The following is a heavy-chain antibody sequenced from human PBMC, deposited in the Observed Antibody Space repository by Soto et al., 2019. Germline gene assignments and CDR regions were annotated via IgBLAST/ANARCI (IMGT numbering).Heavy chain of an antibody. CDR2: ISSSSSTI. Sequence: EVQLVESGGGLVQPGGSLRLSCAASGFTFSSYSMNWVRQAPGKGLEWVSYISSSSSTIYYADSVKGRFTISRDNAKNSLYLQMNSLRDEDTAVYYCARILYSYGSPTGGMDVWGQGTTVTVSS. J-gene: IGHJ6*02. V-gene: IGHV3-48*02. CDR1: GFTFSSYS. D-gene: IGHD5-18*01. CDR3: ARILYSYGSPTGGMDV.